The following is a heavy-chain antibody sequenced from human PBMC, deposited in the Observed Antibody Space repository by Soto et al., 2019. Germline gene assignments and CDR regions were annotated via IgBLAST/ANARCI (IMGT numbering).Heavy chain of an antibody. Sequence: SETLSLACAVYGGSFSGYYWSWIRQPPGKGLEWIGEINHSGSTNYNPSLKSRVTISVDTSKNQFSLKLSSVTAADTAVYYCARGQNVWLPYYFAYWGQGTLVTVSS. D-gene: IGHD1-1*01. CDR2: INHSGST. J-gene: IGHJ4*02. V-gene: IGHV4-34*01. CDR1: GGSFSGYY. CDR3: ARGQNVWLPYYFAY.